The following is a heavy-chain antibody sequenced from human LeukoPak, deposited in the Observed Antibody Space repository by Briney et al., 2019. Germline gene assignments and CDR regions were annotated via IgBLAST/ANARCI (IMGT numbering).Heavy chain of an antibody. CDR1: GYSFIRNW. D-gene: IGHD4-23*01. CDR3: ARRVVNNRNWYFDL. CDR2: IYPGDSDT. V-gene: IGHV5-51*01. Sequence: GESLKIPCKGSGYSFIRNWIGWVRQMPGKGLEWMAIIYPGDSDTRYSPSFQGQVTISADKSINTAYLQWSSLKASDTAMYYCARRVVNNRNWYFDLWGRGTLVTVSS. J-gene: IGHJ2*01.